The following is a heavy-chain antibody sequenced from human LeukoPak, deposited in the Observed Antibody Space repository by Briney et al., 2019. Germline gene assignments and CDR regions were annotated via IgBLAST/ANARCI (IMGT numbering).Heavy chain of an antibody. CDR1: GGTFSSYA. J-gene: IGHJ6*03. Sequence: GASVKVSCKASGGTFSSYAISWARQAPGQGLEWMGGIIPIFGTANYAQKFQGRVTITADESTSTAYMELSSLRSEDTAVYYCARPDHYGSGSYHYYYYMDVWGKGTTVTVSS. V-gene: IGHV1-69*13. CDR3: ARPDHYGSGSYHYYYYMDV. D-gene: IGHD3-10*01. CDR2: IIPIFGTA.